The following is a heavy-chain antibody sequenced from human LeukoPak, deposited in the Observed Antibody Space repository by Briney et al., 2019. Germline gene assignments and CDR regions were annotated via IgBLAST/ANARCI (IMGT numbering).Heavy chain of an antibody. CDR2: ISGGSAYI. D-gene: IGHD6-13*01. V-gene: IGHV3-21*01. Sequence: GGSLRLSCAASGLTFSSYSMNWVRQAPGKGLEWVSSISGGSAYIYYADSVKGRFTISRDNAKNSLYLQMNSLRAEDTAVYYRARDGIAAARTEDFYYYSGMDVWGQGTTVTVSS. CDR3: ARDGIAAARTEDFYYYSGMDV. CDR1: GLTFSSYS. J-gene: IGHJ6*02.